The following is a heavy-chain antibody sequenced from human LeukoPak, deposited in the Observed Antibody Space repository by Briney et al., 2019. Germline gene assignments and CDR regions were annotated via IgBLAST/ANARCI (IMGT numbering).Heavy chain of an antibody. Sequence: GGSLRLSCAASGFTFSGYAMSWVRLAPGKGLEWVSAITAGGDGTYYADSVKGRFTISRDTSKNTLYLQMNSLRAEDTAVYYCANRGFWGQGTLVTVSS. V-gene: IGHV3-23*01. J-gene: IGHJ4*02. CDR3: ANRGF. CDR1: GFTFSGYA. CDR2: ITAGGDGT.